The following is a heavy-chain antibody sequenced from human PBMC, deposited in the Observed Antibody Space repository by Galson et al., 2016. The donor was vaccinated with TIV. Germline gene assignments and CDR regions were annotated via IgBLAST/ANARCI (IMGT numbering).Heavy chain of an antibody. D-gene: IGHD3-22*01. CDR2: ISGDGDTT. V-gene: IGHV3-43*02. J-gene: IGHJ3*01. CDR1: GFIFDDFA. Sequence: SLRLSCAASGFIFDDFAMHWVRHVPGKGPEWVSVISGDGDTTFYTDSVKGRFTISRDNIKSSLYLEMQTLRTEDTALYYCSTAPLSYFDLSLDAFAVWGQGTMVTVSS. CDR3: STAPLSYFDLSLDAFAV.